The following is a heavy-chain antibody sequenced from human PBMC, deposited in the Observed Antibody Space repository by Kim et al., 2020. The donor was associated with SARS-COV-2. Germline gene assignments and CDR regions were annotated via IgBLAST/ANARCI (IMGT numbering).Heavy chain of an antibody. CDR3: AKGTGYYDSSGLNAFDI. J-gene: IGHJ3*02. Sequence: GGSLRLSCAASGFTFSSYAMSWVRQAPGKGLEWVSAISGSGGSTYYADSVKGRFTISRDNSKNTLYLQMSSLRAEETAVYYCAKGTGYYDSSGLNAFDIWGQGTIVTVSS. V-gene: IGHV3-23*01. D-gene: IGHD3-22*01. CDR2: ISGSGGST. CDR1: GFTFSSYA.